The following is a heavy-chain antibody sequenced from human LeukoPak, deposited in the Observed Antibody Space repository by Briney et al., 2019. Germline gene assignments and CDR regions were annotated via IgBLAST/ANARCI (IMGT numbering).Heavy chain of an antibody. J-gene: IGHJ4*02. V-gene: IGHV1-18*01. CDR3: ARDFPGIAMAGTFDY. D-gene: IGHD6-19*01. Sequence: ASXXXSXKASGYTFTSYGISWVRQAPGQGLEWMGWISAYNGDTNYAQNLQGRVTMTTDTSTNTAYMELRSLRSDDTAVYYCARDFPGIAMAGTFDYWGQGTLVTVSS. CDR2: ISAYNGDT. CDR1: GYTFTSYG.